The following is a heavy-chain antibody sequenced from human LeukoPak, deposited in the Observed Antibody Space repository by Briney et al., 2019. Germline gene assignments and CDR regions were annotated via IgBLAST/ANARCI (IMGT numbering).Heavy chain of an antibody. CDR3: ARDSSGSPDY. CDR1: GFTFSSYS. D-gene: IGHD6-19*01. V-gene: IGHV3-30*03. J-gene: IGHJ4*02. CDR2: ISYDGSNK. Sequence: GGSLRLSCAAPGFTFSSYSMNWVRQAPGKGLEWVAVISYDGSNKYYADSVKGRFTISRDNSKNTLYLQMNSLRAEDTAVYYCARDSSGSPDYWGQGTLVTVSS.